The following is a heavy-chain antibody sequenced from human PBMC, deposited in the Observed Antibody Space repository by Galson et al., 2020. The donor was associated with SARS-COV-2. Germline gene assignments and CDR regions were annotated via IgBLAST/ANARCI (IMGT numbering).Heavy chain of an antibody. CDR2: INPSGGST. J-gene: IGHJ6*02. CDR3: ARDLTTVTPNYYYYYGMDV. Sequence: ASVKVSCKASGYTFTSYYMHWVRQAPGQGLEWMGIINPSGGSTSYAQKFQGRVTMTRDTSTSTVYMELSSLRSEDTAVYYCARDLTTVTPNYYYYYGMDVWGQGTTVTVSS. CDR1: GYTFTSYY. V-gene: IGHV1-46*01. D-gene: IGHD4-4*01.